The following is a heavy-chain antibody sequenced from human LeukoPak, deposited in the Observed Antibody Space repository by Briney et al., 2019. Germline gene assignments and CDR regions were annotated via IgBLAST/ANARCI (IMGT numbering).Heavy chain of an antibody. V-gene: IGHV3-30-3*01. CDR1: GFTFSSYA. J-gene: IGHJ4*02. D-gene: IGHD5-18*01. CDR2: ISYDGSNK. Sequence: GGSLRLSCAASGFTFSSYAMHWVRQAPGKGLEWVAVISYDGSNKYYADSVKGRFTISRDNSKNTLYLQMNSLRAEDTAVYYCARDSGRIQLWYPGNYWGQGTLVTVSS. CDR3: ARDSGRIQLWYPGNY.